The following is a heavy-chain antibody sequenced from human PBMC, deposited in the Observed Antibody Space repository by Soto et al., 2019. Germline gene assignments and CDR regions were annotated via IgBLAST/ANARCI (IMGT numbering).Heavy chain of an antibody. D-gene: IGHD2-2*01. J-gene: IGHJ6*02. Sequence: GGSLRLSCAASGFTFSSYGMHWVRQAPGKGLEWVAVISYDGSDKYYADSVKGRFTISRDNSKNTLFLQMSSLRPEDTAVYYCARVPNTSISSYHGMDVWGQGTTVTVSS. CDR1: GFTFSSYG. V-gene: IGHV3-30*03. CDR2: ISYDGSDK. CDR3: ARVPNTSISSYHGMDV.